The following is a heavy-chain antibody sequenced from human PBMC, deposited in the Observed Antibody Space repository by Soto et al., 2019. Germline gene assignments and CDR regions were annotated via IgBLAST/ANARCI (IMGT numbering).Heavy chain of an antibody. CDR2: ISGSGGST. Sequence: GGSLRLSCAASGFTFSSYAMSWVRQAPGKGLEWVSAISGSGGSTYYADSVKGRFTISRDNAKNSLYLQMNSLRAEDTAVYYCAREQRFLEWLDGMDVWGQGTTVTVSS. CDR1: GFTFSSYA. D-gene: IGHD3-3*01. V-gene: IGHV3-23*01. J-gene: IGHJ6*02. CDR3: AREQRFLEWLDGMDV.